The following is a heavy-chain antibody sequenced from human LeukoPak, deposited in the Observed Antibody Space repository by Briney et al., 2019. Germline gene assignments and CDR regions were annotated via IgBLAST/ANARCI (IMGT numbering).Heavy chain of an antibody. CDR1: GGSISTYY. V-gene: IGHV4-59*08. CDR3: ARMGGYSGYATH. CDR2: NHYSGTT. Sequence: PSETLSLTCTVSGGSISTYYWSWIRQPPGKGLEWIGYNHYSGTTNYNPSLKNRVTISLDTPKNQFSLNLSSVTAADTAVYYCARMGGYSGYATHWGQGTLVTVSS. J-gene: IGHJ4*02. D-gene: IGHD5-12*01.